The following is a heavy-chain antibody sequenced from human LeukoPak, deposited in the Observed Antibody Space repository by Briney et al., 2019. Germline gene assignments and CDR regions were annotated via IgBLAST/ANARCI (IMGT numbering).Heavy chain of an antibody. CDR1: GGSISSYY. D-gene: IGHD3-22*01. J-gene: IGHJ3*02. CDR3: ARARNYYDSSGFYYEGDAFDI. CDR2: IYYSGST. Sequence: SETLSLTCTVSGGSISSYYWSWIRQPPGKGLEWIGYIYYSGSTNYNPSLKSRVTISVDTSKNQFSLKLSSVTAADTAVYYCARARNYYDSSGFYYEGDAFDIWGQGTTVTVSS. V-gene: IGHV4-59*01.